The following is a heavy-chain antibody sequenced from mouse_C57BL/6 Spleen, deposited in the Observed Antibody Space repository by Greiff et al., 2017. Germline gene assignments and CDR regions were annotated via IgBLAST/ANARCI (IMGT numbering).Heavy chain of an antibody. Sequence: EVQLVESGPSLVRPSQTLSLTCTVTGFSINSDCYWIWIRQFPGNKLEYIGYTFYSGITYYNPSLESRTYITRDTSKNQFSLKLSSVTTEDTATCYCARYYYGSSYGYFDVWGTGTTVTVSS. D-gene: IGHD1-1*01. CDR2: TFYSGIT. V-gene: IGHV3-3*01. CDR3: ARYYYGSSYGYFDV. J-gene: IGHJ1*03. CDR1: GFSINSDCY.